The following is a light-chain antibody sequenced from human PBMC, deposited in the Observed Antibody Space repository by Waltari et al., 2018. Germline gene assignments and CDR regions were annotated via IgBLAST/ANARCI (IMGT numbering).Light chain of an antibody. CDR1: QSVGTY. Sequence: EIVMTQSPATLSVSPGERATLSCRASQSVGTYLAWYQEKPGQGPRLLISGASIRPTGIPARFSGSGSGTEFTLTISSLQSEDFAVYYCQQYNYWPLTFGGGTKVEIK. CDR2: GAS. J-gene: IGKJ4*01. V-gene: IGKV3-15*01. CDR3: QQYNYWPLT.